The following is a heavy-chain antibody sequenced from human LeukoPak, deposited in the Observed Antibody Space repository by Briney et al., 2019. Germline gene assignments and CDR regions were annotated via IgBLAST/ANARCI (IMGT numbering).Heavy chain of an antibody. CDR1: GYTFTYYW. D-gene: IGHD1-20*01. J-gene: IGHJ4*02. V-gene: IGHV5-51*01. CDR2: IYPGDSDT. CDR3: VRNLTV. Sequence: GESLQISCKGSGYTFTYYWIGWVRQMSGKGLEWMGIIYPGDSDTTYSPSFQGQVTISADKSISTAYLQWNSLKASDTAMYYCVRNLTVWGQGTLVTVSS.